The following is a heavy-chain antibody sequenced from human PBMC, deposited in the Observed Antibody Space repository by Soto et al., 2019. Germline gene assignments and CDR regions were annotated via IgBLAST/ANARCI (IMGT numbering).Heavy chain of an antibody. CDR2: IRSSGDRT. CDR1: GFTFSSYA. V-gene: IGHV3-23*01. D-gene: IGHD1-1*01. Sequence: EVQLLESGGGLVQPGGSLGLSCAAPGFTFSSYALSWVRQAPGKGLRGVSVIRSSGDRTYYADSVKGRFTISRDNSKNTLYMQMNSLRAEDTAVYYCAKQQGPGTPYYYAMDVWGQGTTVTVSS. CDR3: AKQQGPGTPYYYAMDV. J-gene: IGHJ6*02.